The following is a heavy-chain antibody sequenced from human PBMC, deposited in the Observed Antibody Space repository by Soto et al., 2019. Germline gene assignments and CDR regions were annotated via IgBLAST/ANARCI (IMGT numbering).Heavy chain of an antibody. CDR3: AKVLSKNYYYPFDF. D-gene: IGHD3-10*01. J-gene: IGHJ4*02. CDR2: ISGGSSVT. V-gene: IGHV3-23*01. CDR1: GFTFSDYA. Sequence: GGSLRLACTASGFTFSDYAMTWVRQAPGKGLEWVSTISGGSSVTYYGDSVKGRFTISRDNAKKTLFLQLNRLSAEDTATYYCAKVLSKNYYYPFDFWGQGTQVTVSS.